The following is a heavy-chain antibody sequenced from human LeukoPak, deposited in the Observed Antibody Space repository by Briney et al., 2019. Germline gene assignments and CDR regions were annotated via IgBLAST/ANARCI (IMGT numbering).Heavy chain of an antibody. J-gene: IGHJ6*02. V-gene: IGHV4-39*07. Sequence: SETLSLTCTVSGDSISSSSYYWGWIRQPPGKELEWIGSIYYSGSTYYNPSLNRRVTISVDTSKNQFSLKLSSVTAADTAVYYCARGLTVTTPFYYYYYGMDVWGQGTTVTVSS. CDR3: ARGLTVTTPFYYYYYGMDV. CDR1: GDSISSSSYY. D-gene: IGHD4-17*01. CDR2: IYYSGST.